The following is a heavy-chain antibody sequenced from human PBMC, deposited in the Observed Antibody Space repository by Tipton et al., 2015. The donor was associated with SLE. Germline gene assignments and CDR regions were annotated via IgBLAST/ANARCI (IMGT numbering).Heavy chain of an antibody. CDR2: IYYSGDT. CDR1: GVSIGSGGYY. J-gene: IGHJ4*02. CDR3: ARHRQSGSYSALDY. V-gene: IGHV4-31*03. D-gene: IGHD1-26*01. Sequence: TLSLTCTVSGVSIGSGGYYWSWIRQHPGKGLEWIGHIYYSGDTHYNPSLNSRVTISVDTSKNQFYLNLNSVTAADTAVYYCARHRQSGSYSALDYWGQGILVTVSS.